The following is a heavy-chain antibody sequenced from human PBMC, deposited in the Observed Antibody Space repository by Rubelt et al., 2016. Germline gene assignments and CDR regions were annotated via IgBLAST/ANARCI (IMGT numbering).Heavy chain of an antibody. CDR3: ARGTSSGYYYGMDV. D-gene: IGHD3-22*01. CDR2: INHSGST. J-gene: IGHJ6*02. V-gene: IGHV4-34*01. Sequence: QVQLQQWGAGLLKPSETLSLTCAVYGGSFSGYYWSWIRQPPGKGLEWIGEINHSGSTNYNPSLKSRVTISVDTSKNQFSLKLRSVTAADTAVYYCARGTSSGYYYGMDVWGQGTTVTVSS. CDR1: GGSFSGYY.